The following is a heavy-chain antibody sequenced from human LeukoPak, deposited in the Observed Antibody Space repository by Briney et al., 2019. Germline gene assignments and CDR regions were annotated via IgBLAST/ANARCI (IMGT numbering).Heavy chain of an antibody. V-gene: IGHV1-2*02. Sequence: ASVKVSRKASVYTFTGYYMHWVRQAPGQGVEWMGFINSNGSSKNYAQKVQGRFTITRDTSNSTAFMQLSRLRSDDTAVYYCARDSEMVRALWGQGTLVTVSS. CDR2: INSNGSSK. D-gene: IGHD4/OR15-4a*01. J-gene: IGHJ4*02. CDR1: VYTFTGYY. CDR3: ARDSEMVRAL.